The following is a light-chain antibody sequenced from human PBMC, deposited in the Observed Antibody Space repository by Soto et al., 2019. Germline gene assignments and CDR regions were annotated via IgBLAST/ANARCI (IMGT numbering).Light chain of an antibody. CDR3: MQGTHWPPT. CDR2: TVS. J-gene: IGKJ1*01. V-gene: IGKV2-30*01. Sequence: DVVMTQSPLSLPVTLGQPASISCKSSQSLEYSDGNAYLNWFQQRPGQSPRRLIYTVSNRDSGVPDRFSGSGSGTDFTLKISRVEAEDVGVYYCMQGTHWPPTFGQGTKVEIQ. CDR1: QSLEYSDGNAY.